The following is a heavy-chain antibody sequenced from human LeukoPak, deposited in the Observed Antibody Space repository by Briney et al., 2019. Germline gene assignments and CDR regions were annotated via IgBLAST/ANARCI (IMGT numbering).Heavy chain of an antibody. D-gene: IGHD6-13*01. J-gene: IGHJ3*01. CDR3: ARDLPLAAAAKDVFDL. Sequence: PSQTLSLTGTGSGGSIISGGYSGSWIRQPPGKGLEWIGNIHHIGGTYYNPSLKSRLTISVDRSKNQFSLTLNSVTAADTAAYFCARDLPLAAAAKDVFDLWGQGTLVTVSS. CDR2: IHHIGGT. V-gene: IGHV4-30-2*01. CDR1: GGSIISGGYS.